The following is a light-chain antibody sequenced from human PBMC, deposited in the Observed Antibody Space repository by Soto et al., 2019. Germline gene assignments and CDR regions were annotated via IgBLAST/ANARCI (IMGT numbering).Light chain of an antibody. J-gene: IGKJ2*01. CDR3: QQSYRIPVT. CDR1: QSVSSN. CDR2: GAS. V-gene: IGKV3-15*01. Sequence: EIVMTQSPATLSVSPGERATLSCRASQSVSSNLAWYQQKPGQAPRLLIYGASTRATGIPARFSGSGSGTEFTLTISSLQSEDFATYYCQQSYRIPVTFGQGTKLEIK.